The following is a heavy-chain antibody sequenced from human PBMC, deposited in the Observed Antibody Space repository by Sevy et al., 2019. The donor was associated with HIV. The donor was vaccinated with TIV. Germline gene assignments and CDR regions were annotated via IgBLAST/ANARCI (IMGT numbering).Heavy chain of an antibody. V-gene: IGHV3-30*04. J-gene: IGHJ4*02. CDR2: ILHDGSRQ. CDR3: ARDSNVYDSGGSLDS. CDR1: GFSFSIHS. Sequence: GGSLRLSCTASGFSFSIHSMHWVRQAPGKGLEWVSFILHDGSRQDYADSVKGRFIISRDNSKNTVYLEMSGLRPEDTATYYCARDSNVYDSGGSLDSWGQGTRVTVSS. D-gene: IGHD6-25*01.